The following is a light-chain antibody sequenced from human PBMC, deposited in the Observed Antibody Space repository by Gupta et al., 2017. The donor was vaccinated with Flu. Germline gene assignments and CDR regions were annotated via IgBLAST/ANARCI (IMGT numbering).Light chain of an antibody. CDR3: AAWDDILSGGV. Sequence: SVLTQPPSASGTPGQRVTISCSGSSSNIGSNYVYWYQQLPGTAPKLLIYSNNQRPSGVPDRFSGSKSGTSASLPISGLRAEDEADYYCAAWDDILSGGVFGGGTKLTVL. J-gene: IGLJ3*02. CDR1: SSNIGSNY. V-gene: IGLV1-47*02. CDR2: SNN.